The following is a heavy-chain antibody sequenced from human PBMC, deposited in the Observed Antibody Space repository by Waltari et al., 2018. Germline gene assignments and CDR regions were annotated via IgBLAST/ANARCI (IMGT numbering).Heavy chain of an antibody. J-gene: IGHJ4*02. CDR1: GCTCGNYA. D-gene: IGHD1-26*01. V-gene: IGHV3-23*01. CDR2: SSGRGSKT. Sequence: EVQLLESGGGLVPPGGSLRLSCAACGCTCGNYAMSWVRQAPGKGLEGVSSSSGRGSKTSNGDAVKGRFTISRDNSRNTLFLVMNSLRAGDTAVYYCARDAGAGYYYFDLWGQGTLVTVSS. CDR3: ARDAGAGYYYFDL.